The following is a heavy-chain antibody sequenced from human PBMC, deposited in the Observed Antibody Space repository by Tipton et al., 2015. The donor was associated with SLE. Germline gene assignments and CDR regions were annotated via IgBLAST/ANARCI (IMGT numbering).Heavy chain of an antibody. CDR1: GFTFSGYA. Sequence: SLRLSCAASGFTFSGYAMSWVRQAPGKGLEWVSSISGSGVGTYYADSVTGRFTISRDNSRNTLYLQMNSLRAEDTAIYYCARVDQLKYYFGLDVWGQGTTVTVSS. CDR3: ARVDQLKYYFGLDV. V-gene: IGHV3-23*01. CDR2: ISGSGVGT. J-gene: IGHJ6*02.